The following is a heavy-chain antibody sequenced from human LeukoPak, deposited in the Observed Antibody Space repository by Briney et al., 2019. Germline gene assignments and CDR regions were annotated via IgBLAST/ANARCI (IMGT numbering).Heavy chain of an antibody. V-gene: IGHV3-48*03. CDR2: ISRSATTI. Sequence: GGSLRLSCEVSGFSFSSYEMNWVRQAPGKGLEWVSYISRSATTISYADSVKGRFTISRDNAKNSLYLQMNSLRTEDTAVHYCARSLDTAMVLSPSYFDSWGQGTLVTVSS. CDR1: GFSFSSYE. CDR3: ARSLDTAMVLSPSYFDS. D-gene: IGHD5-18*01. J-gene: IGHJ4*02.